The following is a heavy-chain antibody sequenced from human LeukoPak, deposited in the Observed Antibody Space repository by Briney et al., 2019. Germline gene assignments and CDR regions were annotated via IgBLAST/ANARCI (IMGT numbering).Heavy chain of an antibody. CDR1: GYTFTSYY. CDR2: INPGGGST. D-gene: IGHD6-6*01. J-gene: IGHJ5*02. Sequence: ASVKVSCKASGYTFTSYYMHWVRQAPGQGLEWMGIINPGGGSTKYAQKFQGRVTMTRDMSTSTVYMELSSLRSEDTAVYYCARASSSIAARPRWFDPWGQGTLVTVSS. V-gene: IGHV1-46*01. CDR3: ARASSSIAARPRWFDP.